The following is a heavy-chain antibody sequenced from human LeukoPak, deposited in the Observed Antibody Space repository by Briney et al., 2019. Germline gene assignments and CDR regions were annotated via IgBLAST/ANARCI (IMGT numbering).Heavy chain of an antibody. D-gene: IGHD3-10*01. CDR2: IYSSGST. J-gene: IGHJ4*02. V-gene: IGHV4-4*07. CDR1: GGSINTQY. Sequence: PSETLSLTCTVSGGSINTQYWSWIRQPARKGLEWIGRIYSSGSTNYNASLMTRLTMSVDTSKNQISLNLHSVTAADTAVYYCARDLIHGSGTYFNPLGYWGLGILVTVSS. CDR3: ARDLIHGSGTYFNPLGY.